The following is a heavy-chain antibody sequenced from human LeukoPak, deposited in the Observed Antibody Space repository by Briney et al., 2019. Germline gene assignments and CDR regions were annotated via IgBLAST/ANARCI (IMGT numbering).Heavy chain of an antibody. CDR2: ISDSGCST. D-gene: IGHD3-10*01. J-gene: IGHJ6*03. CDR3: AKGGAVSSKSITLVRGTRRYYYYMDV. CDR1: GFTFSSYG. V-gene: IGHV3-23*01. Sequence: GGSLRLSCAASGFTFSSYGMSWVRQAPGKGLEWFSVISDSGCSTYYVDSVKGRYNISRDNSKDTLYLQMNSLRAEDTAVYYCAKGGAVSSKSITLVRGTRRYYYYMDVWGKGTTVTISS.